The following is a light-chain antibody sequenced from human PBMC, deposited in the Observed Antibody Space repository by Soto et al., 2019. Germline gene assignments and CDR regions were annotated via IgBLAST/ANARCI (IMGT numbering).Light chain of an antibody. J-gene: IGKJ2*01. CDR1: QSVNSNY. V-gene: IGKV3-20*01. CDR2: GAS. Sequence: EIVLTQSPGTLSLSPGERATLSCRASQSVNSNYVTWYQQKPGQAPRLLIYGASSRATGIPDRFSGSGSGTDFPLTISRLEPEDFAVYYCQQYGSSVRYTFGQGTKLEIK. CDR3: QQYGSSVRYT.